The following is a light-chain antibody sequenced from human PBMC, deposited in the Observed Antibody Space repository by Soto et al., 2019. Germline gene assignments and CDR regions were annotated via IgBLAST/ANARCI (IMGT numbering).Light chain of an antibody. CDR2: EGS. J-gene: IGLJ2*01. V-gene: IGLV2-23*03. Sequence: QSALTQPASVSGSPGQSITISCTGTSSDVGSYNLVSWYQQHPGKAPKLMIYEGSKRPSGVSNRFSGSKSGNPASLTLSGLPAEDEADYYCCSYAGSSTFDVVFGGGTKLTVL. CDR1: SSDVGSYNL. CDR3: CSYAGSSTFDVV.